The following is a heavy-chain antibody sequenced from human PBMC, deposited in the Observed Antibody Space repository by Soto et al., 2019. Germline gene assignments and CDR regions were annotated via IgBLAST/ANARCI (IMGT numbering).Heavy chain of an antibody. V-gene: IGHV1-18*01. D-gene: IGHD6-13*01. CDR3: ARDQWAAAGSGYDY. CDR1: GYTFNTFG. CDR2: VSGYSDKR. Sequence: ASVKVSCKASGYTFNTFGITWVRQAPGQGLEWMGCVSGYSDKRDYSRKLQDRITLTADPSTTTSYMELRSLTSDDTAVYYCARDQWAAAGSGYDYWGQGTLVTVSS. J-gene: IGHJ4*02.